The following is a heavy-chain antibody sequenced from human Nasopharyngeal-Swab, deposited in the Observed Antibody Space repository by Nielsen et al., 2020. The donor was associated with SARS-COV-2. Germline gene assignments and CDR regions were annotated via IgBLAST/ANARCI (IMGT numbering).Heavy chain of an antibody. CDR3: ARAGAVVRGVTHFDY. CDR1: GFTFSSYS. CDR2: ISSSSSTI. V-gene: IGHV3-48*04. J-gene: IGHJ4*02. D-gene: IGHD3-10*01. Sequence: LSLTCAASGFTFSSYSMNWVRQAPGKGLEWVSYISSSSSTIYYADSVKGRFTISRDNAKNSLYLQMNSLRAEDTAVYYCARAGAVVRGVTHFDYWGQGTLVTVSS.